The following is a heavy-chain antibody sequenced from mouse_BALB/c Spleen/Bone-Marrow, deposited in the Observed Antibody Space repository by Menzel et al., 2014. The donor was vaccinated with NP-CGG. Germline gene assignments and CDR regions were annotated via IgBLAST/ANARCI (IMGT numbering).Heavy chain of an antibody. J-gene: IGHJ2*01. D-gene: IGHD1-1*01. CDR3: ARPDYYGYLNY. CDR2: INPDSRTI. Sequence: PAAAIDFSRYWMSWVRQAPGKGLEWIGEINPDSRTINYTPSLKDKFIISRDNAKNTLYLRLNKVRSEDTALYYCARPDYYGYLNYWGQGTTLTASS. CDR1: AIDFSRYW. V-gene: IGHV4-1*02.